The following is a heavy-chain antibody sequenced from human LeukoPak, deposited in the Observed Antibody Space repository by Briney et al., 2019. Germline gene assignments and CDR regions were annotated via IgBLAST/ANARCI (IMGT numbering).Heavy chain of an antibody. V-gene: IGHV4-59*12. D-gene: IGHD3-3*01. CDR2: IYHSGST. CDR1: GGSISSYY. Sequence: SETLSLTCTVSGGSISSYYWSWIRQPPGKGLEWIGYIYHSGSTYYNPSLKSRVTISVDRSKNQFSLKLSSVTAADTAVYYCARGSNYDFWSGYYRATGRYYMDVWGKGTTVTVSS. CDR3: ARGSNYDFWSGYYRATGRYYMDV. J-gene: IGHJ6*03.